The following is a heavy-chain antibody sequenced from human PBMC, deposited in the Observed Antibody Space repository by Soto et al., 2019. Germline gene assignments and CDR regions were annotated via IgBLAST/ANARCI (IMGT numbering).Heavy chain of an antibody. Sequence: SETLSLTCAVYGGSFSGYYWSWIRQPPGKGLEWIGEINHSGSTNYNPSLKSRVTISVDTSKNQFSLELSSVTAADTAVYYCARSIGVIITPDYYYYYGMDVWGQGTTVTVSS. CDR3: ARSIGVIITPDYYYYYGMDV. CDR1: GGSFSGYY. V-gene: IGHV4-34*01. D-gene: IGHD3-10*01. CDR2: INHSGST. J-gene: IGHJ6*02.